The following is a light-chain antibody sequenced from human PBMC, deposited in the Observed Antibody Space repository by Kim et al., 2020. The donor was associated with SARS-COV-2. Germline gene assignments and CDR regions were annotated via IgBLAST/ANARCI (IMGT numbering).Light chain of an antibody. CDR1: QSISSN. V-gene: IGKV3-15*01. J-gene: IGKJ1*01. CDR2: GAS. Sequence: EIVMTQSPATLSVSPGERVTLSCRASQSISSNLGWYQQKPGQAPRLIIYGASTRATGIPARFSGSGSGTEFTLTISSLQSEDFAVYCCQQYNDWPWTFGQGTKVEIK. CDR3: QQYNDWPWT.